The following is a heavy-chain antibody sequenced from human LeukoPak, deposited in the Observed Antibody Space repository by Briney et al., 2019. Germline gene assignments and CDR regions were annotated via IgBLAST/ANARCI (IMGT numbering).Heavy chain of an antibody. Sequence: ASVKVSCKASGYTFTSYGISWVRQGPGQGLEWMGWISAYNGNTNYAQKLQGRVTMTTDTSTSTAYMELRSLRSDDTAVYYCARVILWFGESHYYMDVWGKGTTVTVSS. CDR1: GYTFTSYG. V-gene: IGHV1-18*01. J-gene: IGHJ6*03. D-gene: IGHD3-10*01. CDR3: ARVILWFGESHYYMDV. CDR2: ISAYNGNT.